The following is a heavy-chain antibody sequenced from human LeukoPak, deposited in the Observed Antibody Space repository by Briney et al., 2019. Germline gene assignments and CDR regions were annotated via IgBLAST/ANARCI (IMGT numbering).Heavy chain of an antibody. CDR1: GGSFSGYY. D-gene: IGHD5-18*01. CDR3: ARCGYSYGLWWYFDL. J-gene: IGHJ2*01. Sequence: SETLSLTCAVYGGSFSGYYWSWIRQPPGKGLEWIGEINHSGNTNHNSSLKSRVTISVDTSKNQFSLKLSSVTAADTAVYYCARCGYSYGLWWYFDLWGRGTLVSVSS. CDR2: INHSGNT. V-gene: IGHV4-34*01.